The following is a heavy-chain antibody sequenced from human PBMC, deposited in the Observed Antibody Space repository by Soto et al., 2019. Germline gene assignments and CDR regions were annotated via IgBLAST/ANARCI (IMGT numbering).Heavy chain of an antibody. CDR2: IYPGDSDT. V-gene: IGHV5-51*01. CDR3: ARRLYSGSYYRYYYGMDV. CDR1: GYSFTRHW. Sequence: GESLKISCKASGYSFTRHWIGWVRQMPGKGLEWVGIIYPGDSDTRYSPSFQGQVTISADKSIRTAYLQWSSLKASDTAMYYCARRLYSGSYYRYYYGMDVWGQGTTVTVSS. D-gene: IGHD1-26*01. J-gene: IGHJ6*02.